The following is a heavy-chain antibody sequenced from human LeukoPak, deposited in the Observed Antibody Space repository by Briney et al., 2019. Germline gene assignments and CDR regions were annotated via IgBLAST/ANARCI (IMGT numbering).Heavy chain of an antibody. D-gene: IGHD5-18*01. CDR2: TYYRSKLYN. CDR1: GDSVSSKSAA. V-gene: IGHV6-1*01. Sequence: SQTLSLTCAISGDSVSSKSAAWNWLRQSPSRGLEWLGSTYYRSKLYNEYAVSVKSLVIINPDTSKNQFSLQLNSMTPEDTAVYYCARTAIRVVDSWGQGTLVTVSS. CDR3: ARTAIRVVDS. J-gene: IGHJ4*02.